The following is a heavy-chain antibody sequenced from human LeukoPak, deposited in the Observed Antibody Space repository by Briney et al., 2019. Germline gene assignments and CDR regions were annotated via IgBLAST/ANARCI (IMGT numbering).Heavy chain of an antibody. CDR1: GYTFTSYG. CDR3: ARSRAAAGTYFNYFDY. V-gene: IGHV1-18*01. CDR2: TSAYNGNT. D-gene: IGHD6-13*01. Sequence: ASVKVSCKASGYTFTSYGISWVRQAPGQGLEWMGWTSAYNGNTNYAQKLQGRVTMTTDTSTSTAYMELRSLRSDDTAVYYCARSRAAAGTYFNYFDYWGQGTLVTVSS. J-gene: IGHJ4*02.